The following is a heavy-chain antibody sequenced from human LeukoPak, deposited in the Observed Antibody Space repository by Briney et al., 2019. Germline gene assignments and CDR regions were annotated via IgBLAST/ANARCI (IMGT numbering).Heavy chain of an antibody. Sequence: SVKVSCKASGGTFSSYAISWVRQAPGQGLEWMGRIIPIFGTANYAQKFQGRVTITTDESTSTAYMELSSLRSEDTAVYYCASSLNNWTFRYYFDYWGQGTLVTVSS. CDR3: ASSLNNWTFRYYFDY. CDR1: GGTFSSYA. V-gene: IGHV1-69*05. J-gene: IGHJ4*02. D-gene: IGHD1-20*01. CDR2: IIPIFGTA.